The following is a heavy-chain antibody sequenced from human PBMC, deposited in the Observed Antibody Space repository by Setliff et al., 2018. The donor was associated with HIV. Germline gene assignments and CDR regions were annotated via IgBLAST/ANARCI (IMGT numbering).Heavy chain of an antibody. V-gene: IGHV4-61*09. D-gene: IGHD3-10*01. Sequence: SETLSLTCTVSGGSISSGSYYWSWIRQPAGKGLEWIGHIYYSGSTNYNPSLKSRVTISVDTSKNQFSLKLSSVTAADTAVYYCARQITMVRGVYQPYYYYYMDVWGKGTTVTVSS. J-gene: IGHJ6*03. CDR3: ARQITMVRGVYQPYYYYYMDV. CDR1: GGSISSGSYY. CDR2: IYYSGST.